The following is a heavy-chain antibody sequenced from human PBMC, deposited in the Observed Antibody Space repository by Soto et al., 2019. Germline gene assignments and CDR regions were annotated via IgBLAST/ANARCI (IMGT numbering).Heavy chain of an antibody. CDR1: GGTFSSYT. CDR3: AREIYDSSGYYSGY. CDR2: IIPILGIA. Sequence: SVKVSCKASGGTFSSYTISWVRQAPGQGLEWMGRIIPILGIANYAQKFQGRVTITADKSTSTAYMELSSLRSEDTAVYYCAREIYDSSGYYSGYWGQGALVTVSS. V-gene: IGHV1-69*02. D-gene: IGHD3-22*01. J-gene: IGHJ4*02.